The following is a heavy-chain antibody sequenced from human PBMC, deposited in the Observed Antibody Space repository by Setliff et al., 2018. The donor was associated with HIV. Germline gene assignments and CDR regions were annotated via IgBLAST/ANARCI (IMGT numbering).Heavy chain of an antibody. CDR1: GYSFSSNW. V-gene: IGHV5-51*01. J-gene: IGHJ3*02. D-gene: IGHD3-22*01. CDR3: ARRFPDGYYDSSGYYYDAFDI. CDR2: IYPGDSDT. Sequence: PGESLKISCKGSGYSFSSNWIGWVRQMPGKGLEWMGIIYPGDSDTRYSPPFQGQVTISVDKSISTAYLQWSSLKASDTAMYYCARRFPDGYYDSSGYYYDAFDIWGQGTMVTVSS.